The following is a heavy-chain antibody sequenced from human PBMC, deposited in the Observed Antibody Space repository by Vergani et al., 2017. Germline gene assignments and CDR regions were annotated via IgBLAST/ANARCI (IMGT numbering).Heavy chain of an antibody. CDR1: GGSFSGYY. D-gene: IGHD2-2*01. J-gene: IGHJ3*02. Sequence: QVQLQQWGAGLLKPSETLSLTCAVYGGSFSGYYWSWIRQPPGKGLEWIGEINHSGSTNYNPSLKSRVTISVDTSKTKCSLKLSSVTAADTAVYYCARIGGPAAMNSGAFDIWGQGTMVTVSS. V-gene: IGHV4-34*01. CDR2: INHSGST. CDR3: ARIGGPAAMNSGAFDI.